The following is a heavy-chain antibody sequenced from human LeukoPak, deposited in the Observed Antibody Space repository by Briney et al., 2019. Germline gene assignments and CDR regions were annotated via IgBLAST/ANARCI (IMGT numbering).Heavy chain of an antibody. Sequence: GGSLRLSCTASGFTFGDYAMSWVRQAPGKGLEWVGFIRSKAYGGTTEYAASVKGRFTISRDDSKSIAYLQMNSLKTEDTAVYYCTRDSVGIVVVGDAFDIWGQGTRVTVSS. D-gene: IGHD2-21*01. CDR2: IRSKAYGGTT. CDR3: TRDSVGIVVVGDAFDI. V-gene: IGHV3-49*04. CDR1: GFTFGDYA. J-gene: IGHJ3*02.